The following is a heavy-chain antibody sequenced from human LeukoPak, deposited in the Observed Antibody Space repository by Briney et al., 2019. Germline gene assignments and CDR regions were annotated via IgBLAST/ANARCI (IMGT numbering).Heavy chain of an antibody. J-gene: IGHJ4*02. CDR3: AKDFVVVPGNVNYFDY. CDR1: GFTFRNYA. CDR2: ISGSGDST. Sequence: PGGSLRLSCAASGFTFRNYAMSWVRQAPGKGLEWVSAISGSGDSTYYADSVKGRFTVSRDNSKNTLYVQMKSLRAEDTAVYYCAKDFVVVPGNVNYFDYWGQGTLVTVSS. D-gene: IGHD2-21*02. V-gene: IGHV3-23*01.